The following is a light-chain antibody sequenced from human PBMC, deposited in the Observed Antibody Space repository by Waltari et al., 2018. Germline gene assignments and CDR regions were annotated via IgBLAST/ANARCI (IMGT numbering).Light chain of an antibody. Sequence: QSVLTQPPSTSGTPGQTVTISCSGSTSNIGTNTVTWYHLHPGTAPKTVFFANLLPPSGVPGRFSPSKSGTSASLVISGLQSEDEADYCCATWDDSLSGRVFGGGTKVTVL. CDR2: ANL. CDR1: TSNIGTNT. V-gene: IGLV1-44*01. CDR3: ATWDDSLSGRV. J-gene: IGLJ3*02.